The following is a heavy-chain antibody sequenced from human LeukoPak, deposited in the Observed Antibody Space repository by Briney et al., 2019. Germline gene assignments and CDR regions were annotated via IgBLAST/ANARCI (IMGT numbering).Heavy chain of an antibody. D-gene: IGHD6-19*01. CDR2: ITGTSGNI. J-gene: IGHJ4*02. Sequence: GGSLRLSCAASGFTFSTYAMSWVRQAPGKGLEWVSSITGTSGNIYSADSVRGRFSISRDNSKNMLYLQMNSLRGEDTAVYYCAKGTAVADIYFDYWGQGTLVTVSS. CDR1: GFTFSTYA. V-gene: IGHV3-23*01. CDR3: AKGTAVADIYFDY.